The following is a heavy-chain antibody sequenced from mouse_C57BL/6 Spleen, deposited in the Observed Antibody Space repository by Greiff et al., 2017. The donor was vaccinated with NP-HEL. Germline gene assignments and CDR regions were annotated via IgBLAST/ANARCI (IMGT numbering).Heavy chain of an antibody. CDR1: GYTFTSYW. CDR2: IYPGSGST. J-gene: IGHJ1*03. Sequence: VQLQQPGAELVKPGASVKMSCKASGYTFTSYWITWVKQRPGQGLEWIGDIYPGSGSTNYNEKFKSKATLTVYTSSSTAYMQLSSLTSEDSAVYYCAREGNYYGSRFDVWGTGTTVTVSS. V-gene: IGHV1-55*01. D-gene: IGHD1-1*01. CDR3: AREGNYYGSRFDV.